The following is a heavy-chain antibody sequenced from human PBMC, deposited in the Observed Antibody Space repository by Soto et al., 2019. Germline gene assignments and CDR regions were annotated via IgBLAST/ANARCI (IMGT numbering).Heavy chain of an antibody. CDR3: ASGWEQLVQDAFDI. CDR1: GGSISSCGYY. J-gene: IGHJ3*02. Sequence: SETLSLTCTVSGGSISSCGYYWSWIRQHPGKGLEWIGYIYYSGSTYYNPSLKSRVTISVDTSKNQFSLKLSSVTAADTAVYYCASGWEQLVQDAFDIWGQGTMVTVSS. D-gene: IGHD6-6*01. CDR2: IYYSGST. V-gene: IGHV4-31*03.